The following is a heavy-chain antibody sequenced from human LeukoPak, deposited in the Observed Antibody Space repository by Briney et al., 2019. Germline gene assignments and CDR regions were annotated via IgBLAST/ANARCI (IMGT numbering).Heavy chain of an antibody. CDR1: GYTFTSYG. D-gene: IGHD3-3*01. V-gene: IGHV1-18*01. CDR2: ISAYNGNT. CDR3: ARDINSDFWSGYPFDY. J-gene: IGHJ4*02. Sequence: ASVKVSCKASGYTFTSYGISWVRQAPGQGLEWMGWISAYNGNTNYAQKLQGGVTMTTVTSTSTAYMELRSLRSDDTAVYYCARDINSDFWSGYPFDYWGQGTLVTVSS.